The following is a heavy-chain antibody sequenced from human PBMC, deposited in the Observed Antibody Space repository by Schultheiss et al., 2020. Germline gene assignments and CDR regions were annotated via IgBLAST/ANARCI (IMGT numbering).Heavy chain of an antibody. CDR3: ARDLYSSGWYDAFDI. D-gene: IGHD6-19*01. J-gene: IGHJ3*02. CDR2: ISSSSSYI. V-gene: IGHV3-21*01. CDR1: GFDVSSYA. Sequence: GGSLRLSCAASGFDVSSYAMSWVRQAPGKGLEWVSAISSSSSYIYYADSVKGRFTISRDNAKNSLYLQMNSLRAEDTAVYYCARDLYSSGWYDAFDIWGQGTMVTVSS.